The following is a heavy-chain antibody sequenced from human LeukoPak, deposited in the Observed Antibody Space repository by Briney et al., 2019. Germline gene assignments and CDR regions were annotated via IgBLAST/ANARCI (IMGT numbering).Heavy chain of an antibody. J-gene: IGHJ4*02. CDR2: IYYSGST. CDR3: ARDFHGDYLGAFDY. D-gene: IGHD4-17*01. Sequence: SETLSLTCTVAGASISSYYWRWIRQPPGKGLEWIGYIYYSGSTNYNPSLKSRVTFSVDTSKNQFSLKLSSVTAADTAVYYCARDFHGDYLGAFDYWGQGTLVTVSS. CDR1: GASISSYY. V-gene: IGHV4-59*12.